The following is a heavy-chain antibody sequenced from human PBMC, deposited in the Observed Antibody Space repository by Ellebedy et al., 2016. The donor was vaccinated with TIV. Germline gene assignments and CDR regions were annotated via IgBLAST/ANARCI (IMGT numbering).Heavy chain of an antibody. J-gene: IGHJ3*01. Sequence: GESLKISCAASGFTFSSYWMSWVRQAPGKGLEWVANIEQYGSGKYYVDSVKGRFTISRDDANNLLYLQLNTLRAEDTALYYCARGLTGDYRTFDLWGQGTMVTVSS. V-gene: IGHV3-7*03. CDR3: ARGLTGDYRTFDL. CDR2: IEQYGSGK. CDR1: GFTFSSYW. D-gene: IGHD4-11*01.